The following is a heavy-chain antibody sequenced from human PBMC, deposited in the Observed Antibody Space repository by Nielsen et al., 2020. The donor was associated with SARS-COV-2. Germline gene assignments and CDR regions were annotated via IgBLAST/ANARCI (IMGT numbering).Heavy chain of an antibody. Sequence: SETLSLTCTVSGGSISSGGSSWSWIRQHPGKGLEWIASRHYNGNTFYNPSLHRPMISVDTSKNEFSLRLTSVTAADTALYYCARGAGWFDPWGQGTRVTVSS. J-gene: IGHJ5*02. CDR3: ARGAGWFDP. CDR2: RHYNGNT. D-gene: IGHD6-19*01. CDR1: GGSISSGGSS. V-gene: IGHV4-31*03.